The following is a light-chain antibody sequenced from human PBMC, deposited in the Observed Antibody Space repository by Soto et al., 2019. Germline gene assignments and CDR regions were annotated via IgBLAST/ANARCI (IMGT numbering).Light chain of an antibody. CDR1: NSNIGSNT. CDR2: SNN. J-gene: IGLJ2*01. Sequence: QSVLTQPPSASGTPGQRVTISCSGSNSNIGSNTVNCYQQLPGTAPKLLIYSNNQRPSGVPERFSGSKSGTSASLAISGLQSEEEADYYCAAWDDSLNGYVVFGGGTKVTVL. V-gene: IGLV1-44*01. CDR3: AAWDDSLNGYVV.